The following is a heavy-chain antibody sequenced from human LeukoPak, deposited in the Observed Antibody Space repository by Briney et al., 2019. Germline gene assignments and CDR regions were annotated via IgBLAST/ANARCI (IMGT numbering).Heavy chain of an antibody. V-gene: IGHV3-30*04. CDR1: GFTFSSYA. Sequence: GGSLRLSCAASGFTFSSYAMHWVRQAPGKGLEWVAVISYDGSNKYYADSVKGRFTISRDNSKNTLYLQMNSLRAEDTAVYYCARFSVDPISAIYWGQGTLVTVSS. CDR2: ISYDGSNK. J-gene: IGHJ4*02. D-gene: IGHD2-21*01. CDR3: ARFSVDPISAIY.